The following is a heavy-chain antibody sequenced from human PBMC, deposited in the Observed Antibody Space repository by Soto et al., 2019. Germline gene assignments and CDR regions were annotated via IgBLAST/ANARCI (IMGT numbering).Heavy chain of an antibody. CDR3: ARASSFTNYYYGMDV. D-gene: IGHD2-15*01. J-gene: IGHJ6*02. CDR2: IYYSGST. CDR1: GGSISSYY. V-gene: IGHV4-59*01. Sequence: PSETLSLTCTVSGGSISSYYWSWIRQPPGKGLEWIGYIYYSGSTNYNPSLKSRVTISVXXXXXXFXLXLXXXTAAXTAVYYCARASSFTNYYYGMDVWGQGTTVTVSS.